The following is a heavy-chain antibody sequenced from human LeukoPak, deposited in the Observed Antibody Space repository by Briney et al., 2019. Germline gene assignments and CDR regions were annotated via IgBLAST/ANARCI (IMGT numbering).Heavy chain of an antibody. Sequence: KTSETLSLTCTVSGGSISSGSYYWSWIRQPAGKGLEWIGRIYTSGSTNYNPPLKSRVTISVDTSKNQFSLKLSSVTAADTAVYYCARHGRQWLGDFDYWGQGTLVTVSS. CDR1: GGSISSGSYY. CDR2: IYTSGST. V-gene: IGHV4-61*02. D-gene: IGHD6-19*01. CDR3: ARHGRQWLGDFDY. J-gene: IGHJ4*02.